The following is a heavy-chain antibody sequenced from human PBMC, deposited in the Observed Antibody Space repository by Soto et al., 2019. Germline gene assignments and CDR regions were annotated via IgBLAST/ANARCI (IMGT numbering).Heavy chain of an antibody. D-gene: IGHD4-17*01. CDR1: GFTFSSYA. V-gene: IGHV3-64*01. CDR2: ISSNGGST. J-gene: IGHJ4*02. CDR3: ARVAVTPDWTPEYYFDY. Sequence: TGGSLRLSCAASGFTFSSYAMHWVRQAPGKGLEYVSAISSNGGSTYYANSVKGRFTISRDNSKNTLYLQMGSLRAEDMAVYYCARVAVTPDWTPEYYFDYWGQGTLVTVSS.